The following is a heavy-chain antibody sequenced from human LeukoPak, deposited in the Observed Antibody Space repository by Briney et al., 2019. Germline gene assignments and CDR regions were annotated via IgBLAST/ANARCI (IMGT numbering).Heavy chain of an antibody. CDR2: IHHSGST. V-gene: IGHV4-59*01. Sequence: SETLSLTCTVSGGSIRSYHWNWIRQPPEKGLEWIGYIHHSGSTNYNPSLKSRLTLSIDTSKNQFSLSLTSVTAADTAVYFCARDGGDYGDYEGYFDYWGQGALVTVSS. D-gene: IGHD4-17*01. CDR3: ARDGGDYGDYEGYFDY. CDR1: GGSIRSYH. J-gene: IGHJ4*02.